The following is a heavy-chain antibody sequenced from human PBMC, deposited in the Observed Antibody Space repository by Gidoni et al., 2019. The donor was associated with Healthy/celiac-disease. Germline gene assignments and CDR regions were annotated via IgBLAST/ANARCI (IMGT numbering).Heavy chain of an antibody. D-gene: IGHD3-22*01. Sequence: EVQLVESGGGLVKPGGSLRLSCAASGFTFSSYSMHWVRQAPGKGLEWVSSISSSSSYIYYADSVKGRFTISRDNAKNSLYLQMNSLRAEDTAVYYCARDDSSGYYYRVHGYWGQGTLVTVSS. CDR1: GFTFSSYS. CDR2: ISSSSSYI. J-gene: IGHJ4*02. V-gene: IGHV3-21*01. CDR3: ARDDSSGYYYRVHGY.